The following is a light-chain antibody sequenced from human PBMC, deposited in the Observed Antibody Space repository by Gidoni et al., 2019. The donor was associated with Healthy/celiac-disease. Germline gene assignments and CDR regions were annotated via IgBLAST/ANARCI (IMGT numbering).Light chain of an antibody. Sequence: SSELTQDPAVSVALGQTVRITCQGDSLRSYYASWYQPKPGQAPVLVIYGKNNRPSGIPDRFSGSSSGNTASLTITGAQAEDEADYYCNSRDSSGNHLPHYVFGTGTKVTVL. CDR1: SLRSYY. CDR2: GKN. V-gene: IGLV3-19*01. CDR3: NSRDSSGNHLPHYV. J-gene: IGLJ1*01.